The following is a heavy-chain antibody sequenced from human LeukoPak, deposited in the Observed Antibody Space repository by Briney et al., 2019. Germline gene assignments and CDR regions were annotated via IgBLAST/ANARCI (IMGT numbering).Heavy chain of an antibody. Sequence: SVKVSCKASGGTFSSYTISWVRQAPGQGLEWMGRIIPILGIANYAQKFQGRVTITADKSTSTAYMELSSLRSEDTAVYFCARDPDFWSGYYYMDVWGKGTTVTVS. D-gene: IGHD3-3*01. CDR1: GGTFSSYT. CDR3: ARDPDFWSGYYYMDV. CDR2: IIPILGIA. J-gene: IGHJ6*03. V-gene: IGHV1-69*04.